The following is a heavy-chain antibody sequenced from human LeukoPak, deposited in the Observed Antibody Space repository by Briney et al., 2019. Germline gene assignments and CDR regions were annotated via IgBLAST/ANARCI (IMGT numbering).Heavy chain of an antibody. J-gene: IGHJ4*02. D-gene: IGHD5-18*01. CDR3: ARGSLADTAMVSLGY. CDR1: GFTFSSYA. CDR2: ISSNGGST. Sequence: PGGSLRLSCAASGFTFSSYAMHWVRQAPGKGLEYVSAISSNGGSTYYANSVKGRFTISRDNSKNTLYLQMGSLRAEDMAVYYCARGSLADTAMVSLGYWGQGTLVTVSS. V-gene: IGHV3-64*01.